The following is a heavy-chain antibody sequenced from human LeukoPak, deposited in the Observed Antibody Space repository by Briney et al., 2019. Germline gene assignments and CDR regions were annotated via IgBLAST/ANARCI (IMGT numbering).Heavy chain of an antibody. J-gene: IGHJ1*01. V-gene: IGHV4-59*08. CDR3: ARQEAVGATQYFQH. D-gene: IGHD1-26*01. Sequence: PSETLSLTCTVPGDSISSYYWSWIRQPPGKGLEWIGYIYYTGSTNYNPSLKSRVTISVDTSKNQFSLKLSSVTAADTAVYYCARQEAVGATQYFQHWGQGTLVTVSS. CDR2: IYYTGST. CDR1: GDSISSYY.